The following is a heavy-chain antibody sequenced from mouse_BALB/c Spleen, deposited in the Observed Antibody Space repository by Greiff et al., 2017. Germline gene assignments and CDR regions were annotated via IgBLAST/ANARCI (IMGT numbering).Heavy chain of an antibody. J-gene: IGHJ4*01. D-gene: IGHD3-1*01. Sequence: EVMLVESGGGLVKPGGSLKLSCAASGFAFSSYDMSWVRQTPEKRLEWVAYISSGGGSTYYPDTVKGRFTISRDNAKNTLYLQMSSLKSEDTAMYYCARETWATYAMDYWGQGTSVTVSS. CDR2: ISSGGGST. CDR3: ARETWATYAMDY. CDR1: GFAFSSYD. V-gene: IGHV5-12-1*01.